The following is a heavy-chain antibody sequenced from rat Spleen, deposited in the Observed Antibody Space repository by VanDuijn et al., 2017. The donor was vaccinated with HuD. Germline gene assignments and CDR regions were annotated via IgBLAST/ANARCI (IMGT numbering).Heavy chain of an antibody. Sequence: EVQLVESGGGLVQPGRSLKLSCEASGFTFNNYWMTWIRQAPGKGLEWIASITHTGGTTYYPDSVKGRFTISRDNAKNTLYLQINSLRSEDTATYYCTRSVFDYWGQGVMVTVSS. V-gene: IGHV5-31*01. CDR1: GFTFNNYW. CDR2: ITHTGGTT. CDR3: TRSVFDY. J-gene: IGHJ2*01.